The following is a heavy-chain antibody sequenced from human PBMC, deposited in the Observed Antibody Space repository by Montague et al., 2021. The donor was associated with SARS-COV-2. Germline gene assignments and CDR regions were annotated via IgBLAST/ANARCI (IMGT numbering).Heavy chain of an antibody. CDR2: IYRGGKT. CDR3: ARDEGYSYSSRGPDV. J-gene: IGHJ6*02. D-gene: IGHD5-18*01. Sequence: SLRLSCPVSGFSVSDNYMNWVRQAPGKGLEWVSIIYRGGKTYCADSVKGRFTISRDDSDNAVYLQMTRLTAVDSAVYYCARDEGYSYSSRGPDVWGQGTTVSVSS. CDR1: GFSVSDNY. V-gene: IGHV3-66*01.